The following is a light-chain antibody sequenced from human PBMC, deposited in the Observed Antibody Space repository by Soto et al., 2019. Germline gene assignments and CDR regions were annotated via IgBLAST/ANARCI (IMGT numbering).Light chain of an antibody. CDR2: DAS. V-gene: IGKV3-11*01. Sequence: EIVLTQSPATLSLSPGERATLSCRASQSVSNYLAWYQQKPGQAPRLLIYDASNRATGIPARFSGSGSGTDVTLTISTLEPEDFAVYYCQQHINRLSFGGVTKVEIK. CDR1: QSVSNY. CDR3: QQHINRLS. J-gene: IGKJ4*01.